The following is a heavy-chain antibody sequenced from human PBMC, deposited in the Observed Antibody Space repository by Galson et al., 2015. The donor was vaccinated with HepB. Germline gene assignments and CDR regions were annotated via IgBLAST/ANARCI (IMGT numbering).Heavy chain of an antibody. CDR2: VRSKTDGGTA. Sequence: SLRLSCAASGLTITNAWMHWVRQAPGKGLEWVGHVRSKTDGGTADSAAPLKGRFSISRDDSENTLYLQMNSLRAEDTAVYYCARPGIAVAGTGAFDIWGQGTMVAVSS. CDR3: ARPGIAVAGTGAFDI. CDR1: GLTITNAW. D-gene: IGHD6-19*01. J-gene: IGHJ3*02. V-gene: IGHV3-15*01.